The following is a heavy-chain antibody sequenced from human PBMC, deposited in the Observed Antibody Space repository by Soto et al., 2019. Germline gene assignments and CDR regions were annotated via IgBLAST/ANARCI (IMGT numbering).Heavy chain of an antibody. D-gene: IGHD3-9*01. Sequence: SGPTLVNPTQTLTLTCTFSGFSLTTSGMCVTWIRQPPGKALEWLALIDWGDDKYYNTSLMTRLTLSKDTSKNQVVLTMNNMDPVDTGTYYCARMLKGGTFDWNQIDYWGQGTLVTVSS. J-gene: IGHJ4*02. CDR1: GFSLTTSGMC. CDR3: ARMLKGGTFDWNQIDY. CDR2: IDWGDDK. V-gene: IGHV2-70*01.